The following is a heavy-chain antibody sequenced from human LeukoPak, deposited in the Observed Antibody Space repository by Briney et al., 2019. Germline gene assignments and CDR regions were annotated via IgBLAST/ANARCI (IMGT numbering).Heavy chain of an antibody. V-gene: IGHV4-34*01. CDR2: INHSGST. J-gene: IGHJ1*01. Sequence: SETLSLTCAVYGGSFSGYYWSWIRQPPGKGLEWIGEINHSGSTNYNPSLKSRVTISVDKSKNQFSLKLSSVTAADTAVYYCARDYYGSSGYFQHWGQGTLVTVSS. D-gene: IGHD3-22*01. CDR1: GGSFSGYY. CDR3: ARDYYGSSGYFQH.